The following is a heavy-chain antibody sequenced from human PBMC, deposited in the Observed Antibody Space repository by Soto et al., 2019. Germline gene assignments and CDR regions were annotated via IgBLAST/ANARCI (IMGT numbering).Heavy chain of an antibody. Sequence: XGSLRLSCAASGFTFSSYAMHWVRQAPGKGLEWVAVISYDGSNKYYADSVKGRFTISRDNSKNTLYLQMNSLRAEDTAVYYCASKIGYSYVLTYYYYGMDVWGQGTTVTVSS. V-gene: IGHV3-30-3*01. J-gene: IGHJ6*02. CDR2: ISYDGSNK. CDR3: ASKIGYSYVLTYYYYGMDV. CDR1: GFTFSSYA. D-gene: IGHD5-18*01.